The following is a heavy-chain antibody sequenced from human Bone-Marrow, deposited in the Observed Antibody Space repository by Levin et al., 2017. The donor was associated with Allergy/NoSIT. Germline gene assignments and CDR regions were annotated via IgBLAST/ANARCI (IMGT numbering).Heavy chain of an antibody. D-gene: IGHD3-10*01. Sequence: GGSLRLSCKGSGYRFPSYWIGWVRQMPGKGLEWMGIIYPGDSDTRYSPSFQGQVTISVDKSISTAYLQWSRLKASDTATYYCARRGGDYFSGMDVWGQGTTVIVS. CDR1: GYRFPSYW. J-gene: IGHJ6*02. V-gene: IGHV5-51*01. CDR2: IYPGDSDT. CDR3: ARRGGDYFSGMDV.